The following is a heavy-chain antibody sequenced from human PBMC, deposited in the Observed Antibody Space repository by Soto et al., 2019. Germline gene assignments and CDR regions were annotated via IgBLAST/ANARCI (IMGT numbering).Heavy chain of an antibody. D-gene: IGHD2-15*01. Sequence: SETLSLTCTVSRGSISSGDYYWSWIRQPPGKGLEWIGYIYYSGSTYYNPSLKSRVTISVDTSKNQFSLKLSSVTAADTAVYYCAREPAGYCSGGSCYQLGSWGPGNLVTVSS. CDR3: AREPAGYCSGGSCYQLGS. CDR2: IYYSGST. CDR1: RGSISSGDYY. J-gene: IGHJ4*02. V-gene: IGHV4-30-4*01.